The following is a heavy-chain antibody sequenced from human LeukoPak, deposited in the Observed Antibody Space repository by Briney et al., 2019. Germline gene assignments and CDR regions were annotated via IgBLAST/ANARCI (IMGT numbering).Heavy chain of an antibody. J-gene: IGHJ4*02. D-gene: IGHD5-24*01. CDR1: GGTFSSYA. CDR3: ARGRESFDY. V-gene: IGHV1-2*02. Sequence: ASVKVSCKASGGTFSSYAISWVRQAPGQGLEWMGWINPNSGGTNYAQKFQGRVTMTRDTSISTAYMELSRLRSDDTAVYYCARGRESFDYWGQGTLVTVSS. CDR2: INPNSGGT.